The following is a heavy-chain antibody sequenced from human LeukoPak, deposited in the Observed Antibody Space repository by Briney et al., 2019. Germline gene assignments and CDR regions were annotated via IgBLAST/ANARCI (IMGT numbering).Heavy chain of an antibody. CDR2: ISAYNGNT. V-gene: IGHV1-18*01. Sequence: ASVKVSCKASGYTFTSYGISWVRQAPGQGLEWMGWISAYNGNTNYAQKLQGRVTMTTDTSTSTAYMELRSLRSDDTAVYYCARVELRLPYYDFWSASGMGYFDYWGQGTLVTVSS. D-gene: IGHD3-3*01. CDR3: ARVELRLPYYDFWSASGMGYFDY. J-gene: IGHJ4*02. CDR1: GYTFTSYG.